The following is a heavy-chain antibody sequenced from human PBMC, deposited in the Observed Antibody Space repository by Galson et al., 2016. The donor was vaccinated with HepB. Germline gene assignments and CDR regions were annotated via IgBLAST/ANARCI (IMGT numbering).Heavy chain of an antibody. CDR2: NTAGTVNT. Sequence: SVQVSCKASGYTFISYVIQWVRQAPGHRLEWRGRNTAGTVNTRYLQKFQARVIFDRATSASTANMELSSLRPEDTAIYYCAISPTGFCSRTKCYGFNYLDRWGQGTPVTVSS. CDR1: GYTFISYV. CDR3: AISPTGFCSRTKCYGFNYLDR. D-gene: IGHD2-2*03. V-gene: IGHV1-3*01. J-gene: IGHJ4*02.